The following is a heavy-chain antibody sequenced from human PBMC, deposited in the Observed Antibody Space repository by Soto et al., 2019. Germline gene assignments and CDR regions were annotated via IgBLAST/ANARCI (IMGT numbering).Heavy chain of an antibody. CDR3: ASESYGGEFDY. CDR1: GYTFTSYA. V-gene: IGHV1-3*05. Sequence: QVQLVQSGAEENKPGASVKVSCKASGYTFTSYALHWVRQAPGQRLAWMGWINAGNGNTKYSQKFQGRVTITRDTSASTSYMELRSLRSEDTAVYYCASESYGGEFDYWGQGTLVTVSS. J-gene: IGHJ4*02. D-gene: IGHD4-17*01. CDR2: INAGNGNT.